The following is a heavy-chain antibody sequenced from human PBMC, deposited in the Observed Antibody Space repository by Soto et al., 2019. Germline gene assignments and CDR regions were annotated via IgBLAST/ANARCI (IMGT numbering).Heavy chain of an antibody. CDR2: IKQDGSDK. J-gene: IGHJ4*02. V-gene: IGHV3-7*03. Sequence: GGSLRLSCAASGFTFSSYWMSWVRQAPGKGLEWVANIKQDGSDKYYVDSVEGRFTISRDNAKNSLYLQMNSLRADDTAVYYCAREVYGSSSDPHSWGQVTMATVYS. CDR1: GFTFSSYW. CDR3: AREVYGSSSDPHS. D-gene: IGHD6-6*01.